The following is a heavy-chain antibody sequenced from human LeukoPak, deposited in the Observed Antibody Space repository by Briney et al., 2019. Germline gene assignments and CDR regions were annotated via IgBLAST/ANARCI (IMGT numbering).Heavy chain of an antibody. CDR2: IYVTGT. V-gene: IGHV4-59*08. CDR3: ARHIGGGIEDMDV. CDR1: GGSIGTYY. Sequence: SETLSLTCTVSGGSIGTYYWSWIRQSPGKGLEWIGYIYVTGTRYNPYLQSRVTISVDKSRNQFFLKMSSVTAADTAVYYCARHIGGGIEDMDVWGKGTKVIVSS. J-gene: IGHJ6*03. D-gene: IGHD3-16*02.